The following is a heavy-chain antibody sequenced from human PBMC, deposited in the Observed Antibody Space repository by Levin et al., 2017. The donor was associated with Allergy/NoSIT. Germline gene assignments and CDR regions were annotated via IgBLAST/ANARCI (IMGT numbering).Heavy chain of an antibody. D-gene: IGHD5-24*01. CDR3: AKSVATMFDPLDY. V-gene: IGHV3-23*01. CDR1: GFTFRLYG. Sequence: GGSLRLSCAASGFTFRLYGMSWVRQAPGKGLEWVSEISGNGGTTDYADSVKGRFTISRDNSKNTLFLQMNRLRVEDTAIYFCAKSVATMFDPLDYWGQGSLVTVSS. J-gene: IGHJ4*02. CDR2: ISGNGGTT.